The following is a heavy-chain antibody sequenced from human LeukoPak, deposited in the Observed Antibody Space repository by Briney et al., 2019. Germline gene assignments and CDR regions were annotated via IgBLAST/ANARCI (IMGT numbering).Heavy chain of an antibody. CDR2: IYYSGST. CDR1: GGSISSGGYY. D-gene: IGHD5-12*01. V-gene: IGHV4-31*03. J-gene: IGHJ4*02. Sequence: PSETLSLTCTVSGGSISSGGYYWSWIRQHPGKGLEWIGYIYYSGSTYYNPSLKSRVTISVDTSKNQFSLKLSSVTAADTAVYYCARDGGDIVATYFDYWGQGTLVTVSS. CDR3: ARDGGDIVATYFDY.